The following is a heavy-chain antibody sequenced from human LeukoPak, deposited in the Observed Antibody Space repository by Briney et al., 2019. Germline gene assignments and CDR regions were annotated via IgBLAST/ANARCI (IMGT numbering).Heavy chain of an antibody. CDR2: IKQDGSEK. V-gene: IGHV3-7*01. D-gene: IGHD3-10*01. J-gene: IGHJ6*02. Sequence: GGSLRLSCAASGFTFSSYWMSWVRQAPGKGLEWVANIKQDGSEKYYVDSVKGRFTISGDNAKNSLYLQMNSLRAEDTAVYYCARDLGIDYYGSGSYYLQYGMDVWGQGTTVTVSS. CDR3: ARDLGIDYYGSGSYYLQYGMDV. CDR1: GFTFSSYW.